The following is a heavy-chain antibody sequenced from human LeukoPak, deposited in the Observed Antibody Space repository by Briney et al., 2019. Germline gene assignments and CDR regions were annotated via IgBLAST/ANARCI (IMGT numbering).Heavy chain of an antibody. Sequence: PSETLSLTCTVSGGSISSSSYYWGWIRQPPGKGLEWIGSIYYSGSTYYNPSLKSRVTISVDTSKNQFTLKLSSVTAADTAVYYCARSGTGEYYGSGSYYSTGFDYWGQGTLVTVSS. J-gene: IGHJ4*02. V-gene: IGHV4-39*01. D-gene: IGHD3-10*01. CDR3: ARSGTGEYYGSGSYYSTGFDY. CDR1: GGSISSSSYY. CDR2: IYYSGST.